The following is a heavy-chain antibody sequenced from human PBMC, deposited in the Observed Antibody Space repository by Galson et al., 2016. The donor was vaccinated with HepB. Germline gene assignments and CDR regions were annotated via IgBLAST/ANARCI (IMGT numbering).Heavy chain of an antibody. D-gene: IGHD1/OR15-1a*01. J-gene: IGHJ3*01. CDR3: AREDGNNALGYDV. V-gene: IGHV4-59*01. CDR2: IYHNGIA. CDR1: GGSFNTYY. Sequence: SETLSLTCSVSGGSFNTYYWSWFRQSPGKGLEWIGPIYHNGIATYHPALRSRVTISISTSENQFYLKLTSMTAADTAVYFCAREDGNNALGYDVWGQGRMVIVSS.